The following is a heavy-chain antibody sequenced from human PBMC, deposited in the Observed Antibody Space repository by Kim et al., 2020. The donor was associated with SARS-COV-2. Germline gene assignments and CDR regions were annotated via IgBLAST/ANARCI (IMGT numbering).Heavy chain of an antibody. CDR1: GFTFSSYW. CDR3: ARDARLRYFDWLSQNDAFDI. D-gene: IGHD3-9*01. J-gene: IGHJ3*02. Sequence: GGTLRLSCAASGFTFSSYWMHWVRQAPGKGLVWVSRINSDGSSTSYADSVKGRFTISRDNAKNTLYLQMNSLRAEDTAVYYCARDARLRYFDWLSQNDAFDIWGQGTMVTVSS. CDR2: INSDGSST. V-gene: IGHV3-74*01.